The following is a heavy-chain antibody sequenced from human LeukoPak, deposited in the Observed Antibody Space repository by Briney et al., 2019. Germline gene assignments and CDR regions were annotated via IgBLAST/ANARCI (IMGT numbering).Heavy chain of an antibody. CDR1: GGSISPYY. J-gene: IGHJ4*02. D-gene: IGHD3-22*01. Sequence: SETLSLTCTVSGGSISPYYWTWIRQPPGKGLEWIGYIYHSGTTNYNPSLKSRVAILVDTSKRQWSLQLNSVNAADTAMYYCARAGLNCNSGYHFDYWGQGTLVTVSS. CDR2: IYHSGTT. CDR3: ARAGLNCNSGYHFDY. V-gene: IGHV4-59*01.